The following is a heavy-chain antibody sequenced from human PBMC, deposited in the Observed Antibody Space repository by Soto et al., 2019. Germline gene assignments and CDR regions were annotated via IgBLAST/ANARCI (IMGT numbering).Heavy chain of an antibody. CDR1: GFTFSRYS. V-gene: IGHV3-21*01. CDR3: AREGYRDHADLDY. CDR2: ISSSGSYI. D-gene: IGHD5-12*01. Sequence: EVQLVESGGGLVKPGGSLRLSCVVSGFTFSRYSMNWVRQAPGKGLEWVSSISSSGSYIFFADLVKGRFSISRDNAKNSLPLQMNSLRAEDTAVYYCAREGYRDHADLDYWGQGTLVTVSS. J-gene: IGHJ4*02.